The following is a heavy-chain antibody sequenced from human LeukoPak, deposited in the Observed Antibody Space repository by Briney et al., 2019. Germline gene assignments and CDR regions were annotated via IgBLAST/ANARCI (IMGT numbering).Heavy chain of an antibody. Sequence: PGGSLRLSCAASGFTFSSYAMSWVRQAPGKGLEWVSAISGSGGSTYYADSVKGRFTISRDNSKNTLYLQINSLRAEDTAVYYCAKRLGLTYYYDSSGSHPGFDYWGQGTLVTVSS. CDR2: ISGSGGST. D-gene: IGHD3-22*01. CDR3: AKRLGLTYYYDSSGSHPGFDY. CDR1: GFTFSSYA. V-gene: IGHV3-23*01. J-gene: IGHJ4*02.